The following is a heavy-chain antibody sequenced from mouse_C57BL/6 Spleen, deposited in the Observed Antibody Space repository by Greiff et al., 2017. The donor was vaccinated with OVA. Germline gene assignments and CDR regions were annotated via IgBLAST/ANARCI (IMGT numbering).Heavy chain of an antibody. CDR3: ARRTGRGYFDY. D-gene: IGHD4-1*01. CDR2: IDPSDSYT. V-gene: IGHV1-69*01. CDR1: GYTFTSYW. Sequence: QVQLQQPGAELVMPGASVKLSCKASGYTFTSYWMHWVKQRPGQGLEWIGEIDPSDSYTNYNQKCKGKSTLTVDKSSRTAYMQLSSLTSEDAAVYYSARRTGRGYFDYWGQGTTLTVSS. J-gene: IGHJ2*01.